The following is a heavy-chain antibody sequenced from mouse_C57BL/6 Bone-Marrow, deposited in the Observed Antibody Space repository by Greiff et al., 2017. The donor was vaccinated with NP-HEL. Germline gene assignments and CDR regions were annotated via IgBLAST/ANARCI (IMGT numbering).Heavy chain of an antibody. Sequence: QVHVKQSGAELARPGASVKMSCKASGYTFTSYTMHWVKQRPGQGLEWIGYINPSSGYTKYNQKFKDKATLTADKSSSTAYMQLSSLTSEDSAVYYCARYGTTGFAYWGQGTLVTVSA. V-gene: IGHV1-4*01. CDR3: ARYGTTGFAY. J-gene: IGHJ3*01. CDR2: INPSSGYT. D-gene: IGHD1-1*01. CDR1: GYTFTSYT.